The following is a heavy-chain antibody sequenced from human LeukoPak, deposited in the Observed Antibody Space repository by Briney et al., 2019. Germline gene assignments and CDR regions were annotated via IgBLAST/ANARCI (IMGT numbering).Heavy chain of an antibody. CDR1: GGSISDYY. V-gene: IGHV4-59*08. Sequence: PSETLSLTCTVSGGSISDYYWGWIRQAPGKGLEWIGYIYYSGSTNYNPSLKSRVSISLDTSQNQFSLKLSSVTAADTAVYYCARSEGRFSDLWGRGTLVTVSS. CDR2: IYYSGST. J-gene: IGHJ2*01. CDR3: ARSEGRFSDL.